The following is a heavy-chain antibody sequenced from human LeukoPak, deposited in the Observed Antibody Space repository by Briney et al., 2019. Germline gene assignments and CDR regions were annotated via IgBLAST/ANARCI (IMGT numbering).Heavy chain of an antibody. CDR1: GYTLTEVS. D-gene: IGHD3-22*01. V-gene: IGHV1-24*01. Sequence: ASVNVSCKVSGYTLTEVSMHWVRQAAGKGLEWMGGFDPEDGETIYAQKFQGRVTMTEDTSTDTAYMELSSLRSEDTAVYYCATVGAVVIDYWGQGTLVTVSS. J-gene: IGHJ4*02. CDR3: ATVGAVVIDY. CDR2: FDPEDGET.